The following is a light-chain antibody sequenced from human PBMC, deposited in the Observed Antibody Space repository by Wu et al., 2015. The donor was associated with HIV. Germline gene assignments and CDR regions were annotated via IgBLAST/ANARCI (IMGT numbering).Light chain of an antibody. Sequence: DIQMTQSPSSLSASVGDRVIITCRASQSIGTNLNWYQFKPGKAPKFLIYGSFTLQSGVPSRFSGTAFGTSYFTLTINGLQPEDIATYYCQQTQDFPLTFGGGTKVDI. CDR1: QSIGTN. V-gene: IGKV1-39*01. CDR3: QQTQDFPLT. CDR2: GSF. J-gene: IGKJ4*01.